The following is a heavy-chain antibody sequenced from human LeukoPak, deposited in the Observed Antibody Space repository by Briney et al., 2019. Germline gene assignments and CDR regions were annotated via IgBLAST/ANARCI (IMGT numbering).Heavy chain of an antibody. CDR2: IYYSGST. CDR1: GGSISSGGYY. Sequence: SETLSLTCTVSGGSISSGGYYWSWIRQHPGKGLEWIGYIYYSGSTYYNPSLKSRVTISVDTSKNQFSLKLSSVTAADTAVYYCASDYGSGSYRFDYWGQGTLVSVSS. CDR3: ASDYGSGSYRFDY. V-gene: IGHV4-31*03. D-gene: IGHD3-10*01. J-gene: IGHJ4*02.